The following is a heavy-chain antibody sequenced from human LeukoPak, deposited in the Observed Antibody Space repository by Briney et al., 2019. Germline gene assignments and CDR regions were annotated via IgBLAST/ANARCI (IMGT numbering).Heavy chain of an antibody. J-gene: IGHJ6*02. D-gene: IGHD3-9*01. V-gene: IGHV3-30-3*01. CDR2: ISYDGSNK. CDR1: GFTFSSYA. CDR3: ARDAYYDILTGIYYYYGMDV. Sequence: PGRSLRLSCAASGFTFSSYAMHWVRQDPGKGLEWVAVISYDGSNKYYADSVKGRFTISRDNSTNTLYLKMNSLRAEDTAVYYCARDAYYDILTGIYYYYGMDVWGQGTTVTVSS.